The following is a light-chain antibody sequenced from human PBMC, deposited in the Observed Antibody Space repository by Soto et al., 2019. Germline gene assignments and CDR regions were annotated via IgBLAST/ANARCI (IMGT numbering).Light chain of an antibody. CDR1: QGVLYSSKNKNY. V-gene: IGKV4-1*01. CDR3: QQYYSAPLT. J-gene: IGKJ4*01. Sequence: DIVMTQSPDSLAVSLGERATINCKSSQGVLYSSKNKNYLAWYQQKPGQPPNLLIYWASTRESGVPDRFSGSGSGTDFTLTISSLQAEDVAVYYCQQYYSAPLTFGGGTKVEIK. CDR2: WAS.